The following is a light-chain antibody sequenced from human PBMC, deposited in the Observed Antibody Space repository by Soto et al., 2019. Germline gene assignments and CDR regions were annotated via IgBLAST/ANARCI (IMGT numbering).Light chain of an antibody. V-gene: IGLV2-8*01. J-gene: IGLJ1*01. CDR3: SSYAARLCV. Sequence: QSALTQPPSASGSPGQSVTISCTGSSSDVGIYNYVSWYQQHPGKAPKLMIYEVNRPPSGVPDRFSGSKSGNTASLTVSGLQAEDEADYYCSSYAARLCVFGTWTKLTVL. CDR1: SSDVGIYNY. CDR2: EVN.